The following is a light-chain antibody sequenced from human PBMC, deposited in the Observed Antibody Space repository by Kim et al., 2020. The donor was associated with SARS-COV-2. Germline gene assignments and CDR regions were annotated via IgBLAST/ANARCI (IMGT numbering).Light chain of an antibody. CDR1: QGIN. CDR3: LQHNSYPWT. Sequence: DIQMTQSPSAMSASVGDRVTITCRASQGINLAWFQQKPGKVPKRLIYAASSLQSGVPARFSGSGSGTDFTLTISSLQPEDFATYYCLQHNSYPWTFGQETKVEIK. J-gene: IGKJ1*01. CDR2: AAS. V-gene: IGKV1-17*03.